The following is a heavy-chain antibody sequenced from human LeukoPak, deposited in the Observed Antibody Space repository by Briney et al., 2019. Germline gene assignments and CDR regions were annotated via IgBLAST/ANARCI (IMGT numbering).Heavy chain of an antibody. CDR3: ARARSDILTGHPFDY. D-gene: IGHD3-9*01. CDR1: GYTFTGYY. Sequence: ASVKVSCKASGYTFTGYYMHWVRQAPGQGLEWMGWINPNSGGTNYVQKFQGRVTMTRDTSISTAYMELSRLRSDDTAVYYCARARSDILTGHPFDYWGQGTLVTVSS. V-gene: IGHV1-2*02. CDR2: INPNSGGT. J-gene: IGHJ4*02.